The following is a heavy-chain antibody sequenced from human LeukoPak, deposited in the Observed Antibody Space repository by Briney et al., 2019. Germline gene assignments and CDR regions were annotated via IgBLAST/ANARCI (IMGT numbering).Heavy chain of an antibody. CDR1: GFTFSSYW. D-gene: IGHD3-10*01. J-gene: IGHJ5*02. V-gene: IGHV3-7*01. CDR3: ARVRPYYYGSGSYVSRLDP. CDR2: IRQDGSEK. Sequence: GGSLRLSCAASGFTFSSYWMSWVRQAPGKGLEWVANIRQDGSEKYYVDSVKGRFTISRDNAKNSLYLQMNSLRAEDTAVYYCARVRPYYYGSGSYVSRLDPWGQGTLVTVSS.